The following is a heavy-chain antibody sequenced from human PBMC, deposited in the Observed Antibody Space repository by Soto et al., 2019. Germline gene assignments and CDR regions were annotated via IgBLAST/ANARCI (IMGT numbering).Heavy chain of an antibody. V-gene: IGHV5-51*01. Sequence: GESLKISCTGVGYSFTSYWIGWVRQMPEKGLEWMGIIYPGDSDTRYSPSFQGQVTISADKSITTAYLQWSSLKASDTAMYYCARGYCTTTICDPWFDPWGQGTLVTVSS. J-gene: IGHJ5*02. CDR1: GYSFTSYW. CDR2: IYPGDSDT. CDR3: ARGYCTTTICDPWFDP. D-gene: IGHD2-2*01.